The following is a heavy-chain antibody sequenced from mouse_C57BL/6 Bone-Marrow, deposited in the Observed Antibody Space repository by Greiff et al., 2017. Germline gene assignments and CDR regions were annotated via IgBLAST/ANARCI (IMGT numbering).Heavy chain of an antibody. CDR2: ISSGSSTI. J-gene: IGHJ3*01. V-gene: IGHV5-17*01. D-gene: IGHD1-1*01. CDR3: ARPYYYGRTFAY. Sequence: EVMLVESGGGLVKPGGSLKLSCAASGFTFSSYAMSWVRQTPEKRLEWVAYISSGSSTIYYADTVKGRFTISRDNAKNTLFLQMTSLRSEDTAMYYCARPYYYGRTFAYWGQGTLVTVSA. CDR1: GFTFSSYA.